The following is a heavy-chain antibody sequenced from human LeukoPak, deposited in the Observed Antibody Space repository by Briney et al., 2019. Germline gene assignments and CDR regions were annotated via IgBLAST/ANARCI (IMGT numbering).Heavy chain of an antibody. CDR1: GFTFSSYW. CDR3: ARVADYDFLSGYYSPFDH. J-gene: IGHJ4*02. D-gene: IGHD3-3*01. V-gene: IGHV3-7*01. Sequence: GGSLRLSCAASGFTFSSYWMSWVRQAPGKGLEWVANIKQDGSEKYYVASVRGRFTISRDNAKRSLYLQMNNLRAEDTGVYYCARVADYDFLSGYYSPFDHWGQGVLVIVSS. CDR2: IKQDGSEK.